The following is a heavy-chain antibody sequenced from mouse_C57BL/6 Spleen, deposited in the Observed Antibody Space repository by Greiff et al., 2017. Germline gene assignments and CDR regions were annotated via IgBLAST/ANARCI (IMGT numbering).Heavy chain of an antibody. V-gene: IGHV1-39*01. J-gene: IGHJ2*01. D-gene: IGHD4-1*01. Sequence: VKLQQSGPELVKPGASVSISCKASGYSFTDYNMNWVKQSNGKTLEWIGVINPNYGTTSYNQKFKGKATLTVDQSSSTDYMQLNSLTSEDSAVYYCARNSHWGRGFDYWGQGTTLTVSS. CDR3: ARNSHWGRGFDY. CDR1: GYSFTDYN. CDR2: INPNYGTT.